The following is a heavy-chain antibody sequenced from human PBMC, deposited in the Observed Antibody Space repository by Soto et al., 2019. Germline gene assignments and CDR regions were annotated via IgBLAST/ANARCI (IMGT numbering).Heavy chain of an antibody. V-gene: IGHV4-59*01. Sequence: SETLSLTCTVSGGSISSYYWSWIRQPPGKGLEWIGYIYYSGSTNYNPSLKSRVTISVDTSKNQFSLKLSSVTAADTAVYYCARDYSSTNWFDPWGQGTLVTVSS. J-gene: IGHJ5*02. CDR1: GGSISSYY. D-gene: IGHD6-13*01. CDR2: IYYSGST. CDR3: ARDYSSTNWFDP.